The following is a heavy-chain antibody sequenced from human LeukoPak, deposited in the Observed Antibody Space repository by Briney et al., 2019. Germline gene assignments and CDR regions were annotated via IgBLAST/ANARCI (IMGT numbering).Heavy chain of an antibody. CDR1: GFSFSTYW. Sequence: GESLKISCKGSGFSFSTYWIGWVRQMTGKGLEWVGIIFPGDSETRYRPSFQGQVTISADKSINTAYLQWSSLKASDTAMYYCARRVCSAGNCAYDYWGQGTPVTVSS. CDR2: IFPGDSET. CDR3: ARRVCSAGNCAYDY. D-gene: IGHD2-15*01. V-gene: IGHV5-51*01. J-gene: IGHJ4*02.